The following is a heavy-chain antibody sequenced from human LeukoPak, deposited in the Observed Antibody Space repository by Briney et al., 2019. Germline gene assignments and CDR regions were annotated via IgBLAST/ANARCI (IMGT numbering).Heavy chain of an antibody. J-gene: IGHJ4*02. D-gene: IGHD1/OR15-1a*01. V-gene: IGHV3-7*01. Sequence: GGSLRLSCEASGLPFSTFWMIWVRQPPGKGLEWVAKIQQDGSGEQYVDSVKGRFTISRDNAKNSLYLQMNSLRVEDTGVYYCARDKGEQCLDHWGQGTLVTVSS. CDR1: GLPFSTFW. CDR2: IQQDGSGE. CDR3: ARDKGEQCLDH.